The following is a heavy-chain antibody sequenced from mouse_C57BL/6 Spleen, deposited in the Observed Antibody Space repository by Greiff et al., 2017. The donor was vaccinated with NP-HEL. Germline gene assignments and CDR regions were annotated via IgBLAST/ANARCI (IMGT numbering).Heavy chain of an antibody. V-gene: IGHV5-4*01. J-gene: IGHJ2*01. Sequence: EVQVVESGGGLVKPGGSLKLSCAASGFTFSSYAMSWVRQTPEKRLEWVATISDGGSYTYYPDNVKGRFTISRDNAKNNPYLQMSHLKSEDTAMYYCARAYYSNFYFDYWGQGTTLTVSS. CDR2: ISDGGSYT. CDR1: GFTFSSYA. CDR3: ARAYYSNFYFDY. D-gene: IGHD2-5*01.